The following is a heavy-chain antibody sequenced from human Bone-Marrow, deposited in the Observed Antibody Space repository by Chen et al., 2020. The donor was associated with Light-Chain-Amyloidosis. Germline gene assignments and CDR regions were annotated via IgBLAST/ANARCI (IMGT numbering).Heavy chain of an antibody. Sequence: QVQLQESGPRLVKSSGTLSLTCTVSGGSIMSSSTFWGWLRQAPGKGLEWIGSIYYSGNTYMNSSLKNRVAMSVDTSNNQFSLRLNSVTAADTAVYYCVRSRYSTGPFEVWGQGSLVTVSS. J-gene: IGHJ1*01. CDR2: IYYSGNT. D-gene: IGHD3-16*02. V-gene: IGHV4-39*07. CDR1: GGSIMSSSTF. CDR3: VRSRYSTGPFEV.